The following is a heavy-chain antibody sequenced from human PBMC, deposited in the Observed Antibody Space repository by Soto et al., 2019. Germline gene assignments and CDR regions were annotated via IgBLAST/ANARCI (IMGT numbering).Heavy chain of an antibody. Sequence: EVQLVESGGGLVQPGGSLRLSCAASGFTFSDHYMDWVRQAPGKGLEWVGRIRNKDNRYTTQYTASVKGRFTFARDDSRILLYLPMNSLKTDATAVYYCVRVSLVTTRGYFDYWCQGILVTVSS. CDR3: VRVSLVTTRGYFDY. CDR1: GFTFSDHY. V-gene: IGHV3-72*01. CDR2: IRNKDNRYTT. D-gene: IGHD4-4*01. J-gene: IGHJ4*02.